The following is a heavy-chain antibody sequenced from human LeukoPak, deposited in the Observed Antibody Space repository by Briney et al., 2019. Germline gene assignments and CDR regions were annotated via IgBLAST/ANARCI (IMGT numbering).Heavy chain of an antibody. CDR2: ISYDGSNK. Sequence: GGSLRLSCAASGFTFSSYAMHWVRQAPGKGLEWVAVISYDGSNKYYADSVKGRFTISRDNSKNTLYLQMNSLRAEDTAVYYCARDSGHRGYYYYYYYMDVWGKGTTVTVSS. V-gene: IGHV3-30*04. J-gene: IGHJ6*03. CDR1: GFTFSSYA. CDR3: ARDSGHRGYYYYYYYMDV.